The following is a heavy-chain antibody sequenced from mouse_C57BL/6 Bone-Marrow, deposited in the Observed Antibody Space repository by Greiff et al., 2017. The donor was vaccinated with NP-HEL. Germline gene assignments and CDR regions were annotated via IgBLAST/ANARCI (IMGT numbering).Heavy chain of an antibody. Sequence: EVKVVESGGGLVQPGGSLSLSCAASGFTFTDYYMSWVRQPPGKALEWLGFIRNKANGYTTEYSASVKGRFTISRDNSQSILYLQMNALRAEDSATYYCARSGDGCSAWFAYWGQGTLVTVSA. CDR1: GFTFTDYY. D-gene: IGHD2-3*01. CDR3: ARSGDGCSAWFAY. J-gene: IGHJ3*01. V-gene: IGHV7-3*01. CDR2: IRNKANGYTT.